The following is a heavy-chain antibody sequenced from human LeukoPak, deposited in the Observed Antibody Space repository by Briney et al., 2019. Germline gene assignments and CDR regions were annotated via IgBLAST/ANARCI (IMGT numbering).Heavy chain of an antibody. Sequence: AGGSLRLSCAASGFTFSSYAMHWVRQAPGKGLEWVAVISYDGSNKYYADSVKGRFTISRDNSKNTLYLQMNSLRAEDTAVYYCARDLGRATSSWYGGYWFDPWGQGTLVTVSS. J-gene: IGHJ5*02. CDR1: GFTFSSYA. V-gene: IGHV3-30-3*01. D-gene: IGHD6-13*01. CDR3: ARDLGRATSSWYGGYWFDP. CDR2: ISYDGSNK.